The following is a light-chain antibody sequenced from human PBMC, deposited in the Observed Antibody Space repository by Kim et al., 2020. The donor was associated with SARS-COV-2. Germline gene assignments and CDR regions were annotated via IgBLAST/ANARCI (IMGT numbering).Light chain of an antibody. Sequence: QAVVTQEPSLTVSPGGTVTLTCGSSTGDVTSGHYPYWIQQKPGQAPRTLIYDTRNKHSWTPARFSGSLLGGKAALTLSGAQSEDEADYYCLLTYNGRRVFGGGTQLTVL. V-gene: IGLV7-46*01. J-gene: IGLJ3*02. CDR3: LLTYNGRRV. CDR2: DTR. CDR1: TGDVTSGHY.